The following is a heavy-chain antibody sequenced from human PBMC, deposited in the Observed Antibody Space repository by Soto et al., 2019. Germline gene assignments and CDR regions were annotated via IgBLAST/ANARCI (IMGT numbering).Heavy chain of an antibody. D-gene: IGHD3-9*01. J-gene: IGHJ4*02. CDR3: ARSPVGWGRYFDLYYFDY. V-gene: IGHV3-48*02. CDR2: ISSTSGTI. Sequence: GGSLRLSCAASGITFSSYSMNWVRQAPGKGLEWVSYISSTSGTIYYADSVKGRFTISRDNAKNSLYLQMNSLRDEDTAVYYCARSPVGWGRYFDLYYFDYWGQGTLVTVSS. CDR1: GITFSSYS.